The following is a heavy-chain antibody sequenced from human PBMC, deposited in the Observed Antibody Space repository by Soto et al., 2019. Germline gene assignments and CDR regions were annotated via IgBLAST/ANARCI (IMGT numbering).Heavy chain of an antibody. V-gene: IGHV4-30-4*08. CDR3: ARDGYYDSSGYYY. CDR2: IYNSGST. Sequence: SETLSLTCTVSGGSISSGGYYWSWIRQHPGKGLEWIGYIYNSGSTYYNPSLKSRVTISVDTSKNQFSLKLSSVTAADTAVYYCARDGYYDSSGYYYWGQGTQVTVSS. J-gene: IGHJ4*02. D-gene: IGHD3-22*01. CDR1: GGSISSGGYY.